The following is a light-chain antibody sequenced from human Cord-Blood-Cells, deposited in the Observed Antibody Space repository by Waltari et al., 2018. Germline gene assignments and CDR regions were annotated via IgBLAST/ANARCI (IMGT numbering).Light chain of an antibody. J-gene: IGLJ3*02. V-gene: IGLV6-57*03. CDR2: EDN. CDR1: SGSIASNY. CDR3: QSYDSSNQV. Sequence: NFMLTQPHSVSESPWKTVTISCTRSSGSIASNYVQWYQQRPGSAPTTLIYEDNQRPSGVPDRFSGSIDSSSNSASLTISGLKTEDEADYYCQSYDSSNQVFGGGTKLTVL.